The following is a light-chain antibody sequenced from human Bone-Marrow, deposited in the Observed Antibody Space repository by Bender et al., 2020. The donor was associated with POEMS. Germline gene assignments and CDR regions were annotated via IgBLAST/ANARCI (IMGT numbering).Light chain of an antibody. CDR1: QLGDQY. J-gene: IGLJ2*01. Sequence: SYGLTQPPSVSVSPGHTANITCSGDQLGDQYASWYQLKPGQSPVLVIYEDNKRPSGIPERFSGSNSGNIATLTNSGMQALDEADYYCQAWDTSSVVFGGGTKLTVL. CDR2: EDN. CDR3: QAWDTSSVV. V-gene: IGLV3-1*01.